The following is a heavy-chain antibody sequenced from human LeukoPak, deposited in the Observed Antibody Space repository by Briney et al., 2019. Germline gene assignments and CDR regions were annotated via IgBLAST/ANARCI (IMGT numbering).Heavy chain of an antibody. J-gene: IGHJ1*01. CDR1: GFTFSSYS. CDR2: IYSGGST. Sequence: PGGSLRLSCAASGFTFSSYSMNWVRQAPGKGLEWVSVIYSGGSTYYADSVKGRFTISRDNSKNTLYLQMNSLRAEDTAVYYCAIDGPYAEYFQHWGQGTLVTVSS. V-gene: IGHV3-53*01. CDR3: AIDGPYAEYFQH.